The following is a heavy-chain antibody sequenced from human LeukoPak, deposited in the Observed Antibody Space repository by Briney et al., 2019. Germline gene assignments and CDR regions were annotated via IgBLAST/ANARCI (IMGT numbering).Heavy chain of an antibody. CDR3: ARGSGSYFDNWFDP. J-gene: IGHJ5*02. V-gene: IGHV3-33*08. Sequence: GGSLRLSCAASGFTFSSYGMHWVRQAPGKGLEWVAVIWYDGSNKYYADSVKGRFTISRDNSKNTLYLQMNSLRAEDTAVYYCARGSGSYFDNWFDPWGQGTLVTVSS. D-gene: IGHD3-10*01. CDR2: IWYDGSNK. CDR1: GFTFSSYG.